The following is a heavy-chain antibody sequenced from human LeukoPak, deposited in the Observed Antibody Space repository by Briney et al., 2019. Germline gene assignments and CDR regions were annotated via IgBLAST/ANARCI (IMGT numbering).Heavy chain of an antibody. CDR2: ITTNGRNT. CDR1: GFTFSASA. J-gene: IGHJ4*02. D-gene: IGHD4/OR15-4a*01. CDR3: VRDLT. V-gene: IGHV3-64D*06. Sequence: GGSLRLSCSASGFTFSASAMHWVRQAPGKVPQFVSAITTNGRNTYYADSVKGRFTISRDNSKSTLDLQMRSLRAEDTAVYYCVRDLTWGQGTLVTASS.